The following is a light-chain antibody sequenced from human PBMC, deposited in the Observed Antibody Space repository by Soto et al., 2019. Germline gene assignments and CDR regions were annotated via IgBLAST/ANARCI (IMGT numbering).Light chain of an antibody. CDR2: WAS. CDR3: QQYYSTPQT. V-gene: IGKV4-1*01. Sequence: DIVMTQSQDSLAVYLGERATINCKSSQSVLYSSNNKNYLAWYQQKPGQPPKLLIYWASTRESGVPDRFSGSGSGTEFTLTSSSLQAEDVAVYYCQQYYSTPQTFGQGTKVEIK. J-gene: IGKJ1*01. CDR1: QSVLYSSNNKNY.